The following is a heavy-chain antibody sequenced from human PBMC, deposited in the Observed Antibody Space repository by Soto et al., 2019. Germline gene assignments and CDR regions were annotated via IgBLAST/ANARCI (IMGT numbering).Heavy chain of an antibody. CDR3: ARTGTTHPGVVEKLDY. J-gene: IGHJ4*02. Sequence: QVQLVQSGAEVKKPGSSVKVSCKASGGTFSSYAISWVRQAPGQGHEWMGGFIPVFGTANYAQKFQGRVTITADESTSTAYLELSRLRAEDTAVYYCARTGTTHPGVVEKLDYWGQGTLVTVSS. CDR1: GGTFSSYA. D-gene: IGHD1-7*01. V-gene: IGHV1-69*01. CDR2: FIPVFGTA.